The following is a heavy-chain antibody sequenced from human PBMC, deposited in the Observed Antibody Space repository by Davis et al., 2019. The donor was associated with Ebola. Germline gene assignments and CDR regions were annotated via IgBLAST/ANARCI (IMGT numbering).Heavy chain of an antibody. CDR3: ARVKRPHVLLWFGPLDY. V-gene: IGHV1-18*01. J-gene: IGHJ4*02. CDR2: ISAYNGNT. Sequence: AASVKVSCKASGYTFTAYSLHWVRQAPGQRLEWMGWISAYNGNTNYAQKLQGRVTMTTDTSTSTAYMELRSLRSDDTAVYYCARVKRPHVLLWFGPLDYWGQGTLVTVSS. D-gene: IGHD3-10*01. CDR1: GYTFTAYS.